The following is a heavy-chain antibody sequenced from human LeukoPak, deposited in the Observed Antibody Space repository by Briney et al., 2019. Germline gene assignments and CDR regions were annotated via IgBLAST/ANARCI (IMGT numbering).Heavy chain of an antibody. D-gene: IGHD2-21*02. CDR2: INPSGGST. V-gene: IGHV1-46*01. J-gene: IGHJ6*02. CDR1: GYTFTSYY. CDR3: AGESHCGGDCYSYYYYYYGMDV. Sequence: ASVKVSCKASGYTFTSYYMHWVRQAPGQGLEWMGIINPSGGSTSYAQKFQGRVTMTRDTSTSTVYMELSSLRSEDTAVYYCAGESHCGGDCYSYYYYYYGMDVWGQGTTVTVSS.